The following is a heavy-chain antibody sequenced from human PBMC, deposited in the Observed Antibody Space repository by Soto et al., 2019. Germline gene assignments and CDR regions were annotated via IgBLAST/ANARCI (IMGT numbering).Heavy chain of an antibody. D-gene: IGHD3-3*01. CDR3: ATGRVEWLDYYYYHYGMDV. V-gene: IGHV1-69*13. J-gene: IGHJ6*02. CDR2: IIPIFGTA. CDR1: GCTFSSYA. Sequence: SVKVSCKASGCTFSSYAISWVRQAPGQGLEWMGGIIPIFGTANYAQKFQGRVTITADESTSTAYMELSSLRSEDTAVYYCATGRVEWLDYYYYHYGMDVWDQGTTVTVSS.